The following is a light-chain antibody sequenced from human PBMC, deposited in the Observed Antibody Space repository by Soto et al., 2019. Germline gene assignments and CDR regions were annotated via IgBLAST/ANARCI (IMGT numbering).Light chain of an antibody. CDR2: GAS. Sequence: ELVLTQSPGTLSLSLGERATLSCRASQSVSSIYLAWYQQKPGQAPRLLIYGASSRATGIPDRFSGSGSGTDFTLTISRLEPEDFAVYYCQHYGSSQRTFGQGTKVDIK. V-gene: IGKV3-20*01. CDR1: QSVSSIY. J-gene: IGKJ1*01. CDR3: QHYGSSQRT.